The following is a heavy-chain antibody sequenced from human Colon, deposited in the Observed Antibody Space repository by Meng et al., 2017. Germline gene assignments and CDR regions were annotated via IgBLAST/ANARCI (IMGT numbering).Heavy chain of an antibody. CDR3: AVGPWELDY. CDR1: GGSVSSGSHY. J-gene: IGHJ4*02. Sequence: VQLQGSGPGLVRPSGTLSLTCNGSGGSVSSGSHYWSWIRQPPGKGLEFIAYVDYYWNINYNPSLNSRATVSIDTSKTQFSLKVTSVTAADTAVYYCAVGPWELDYWGQGILVTVSS. CDR2: VDYYWNI. V-gene: IGHV4-61*01. D-gene: IGHD1-26*01.